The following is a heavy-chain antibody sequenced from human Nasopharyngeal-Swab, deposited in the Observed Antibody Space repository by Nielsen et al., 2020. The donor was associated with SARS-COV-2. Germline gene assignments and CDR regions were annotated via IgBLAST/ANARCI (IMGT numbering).Heavy chain of an antibody. Sequence: GGSLRLSCAVSGFTFRNFWMHWVRQVPGKGLVWVSRVNEDGSRTDYAASVKGRFAISRDDSKNTLYRQMNSLRAEDTAVYYRAKARRDVYHQADFDYWGQGTLVTVSS. V-gene: IGHV3-74*01. CDR1: GFTFRNFW. CDR3: AKARRDVYHQADFDY. CDR2: VNEDGSRT. J-gene: IGHJ4*02. D-gene: IGHD5/OR15-5a*01.